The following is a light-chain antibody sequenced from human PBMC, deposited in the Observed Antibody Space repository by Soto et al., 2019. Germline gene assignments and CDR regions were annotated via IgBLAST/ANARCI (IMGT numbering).Light chain of an antibody. CDR1: QGISNS. CDR3: QEYNSAPRT. V-gene: IGKV1-27*01. J-gene: IGKJ1*01. CDR2: AAS. Sequence: DIQMTQSPSSLSASVGDRVTISCRASQGISNSLAWLQQKPGKVPKLLIFAASTLQSWVPSRFSGSGSGTDFTLTISSLQPEDVATYYCQEYNSAPRTFGQGTKVEIK.